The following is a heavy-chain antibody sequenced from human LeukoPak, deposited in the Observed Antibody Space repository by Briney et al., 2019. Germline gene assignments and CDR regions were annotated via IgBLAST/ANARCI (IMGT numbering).Heavy chain of an antibody. CDR3: ARGVVKWELLACLDY. V-gene: IGHV1-46*01. J-gene: IGHJ4*02. D-gene: IGHD1-26*01. CDR1: GYTFTSYY. Sequence: ASVKVSCKASGYTFTSYYMHWVRQAPGQGLEWMGIINPSGGSTSYAQKFQGRVTMTRDTSTSTAYMELSSLRSEDTAVYYCARGVVKWELLACLDYWGQGTLVTVSS. CDR2: INPSGGST.